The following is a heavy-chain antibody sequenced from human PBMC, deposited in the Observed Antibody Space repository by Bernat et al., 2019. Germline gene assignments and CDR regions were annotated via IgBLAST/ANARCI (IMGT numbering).Heavy chain of an antibody. J-gene: IGHJ4*02. V-gene: IGHV3-72*01. Sequence: LQLVESGGGLVQPGGSLRLSCVGSGFTLSDHYMDWVRQTPGKGLEWIGRSKNKANSYTAEYAASVKGRFTISRDDSKNLLSLQMNSLQTDDTAVYYCTRLESGGLSDYWGQGTLVTVSS. CDR1: GFTLSDHY. D-gene: IGHD2-15*01. CDR2: SKNKANSYTA. CDR3: TRLESGGLSDY.